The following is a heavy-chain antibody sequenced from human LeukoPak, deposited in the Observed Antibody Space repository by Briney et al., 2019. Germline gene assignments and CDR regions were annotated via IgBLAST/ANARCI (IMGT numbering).Heavy chain of an antibody. J-gene: IGHJ4*02. D-gene: IGHD6-6*01. V-gene: IGHV4-38-2*01. CDR3: ARLPPYSSSAYYFDY. Sequence: PSETLSLTCAVSGYSISSGYYWGWIRQPPGKGLEGIGSIYHSGSTYYNPSLKSRVTISVDTSKNQFSMSLSSVAAADTSGYYCARLPPYSSSAYYFDYWGQGTLVTVSS. CDR2: IYHSGST. CDR1: GYSISSGYY.